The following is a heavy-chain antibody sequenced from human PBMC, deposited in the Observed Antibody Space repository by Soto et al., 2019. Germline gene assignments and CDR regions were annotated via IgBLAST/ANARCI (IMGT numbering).Heavy chain of an antibody. V-gene: IGHV1-2*04. D-gene: IGHD4-17*01. CDR2: INPNSGGT. Sequence: ASVKVSCKASGYTFTGYYMHWVRQAAGQGLEWMGWINPNSGGTNYAQKFQGWVTMTRDTSISTAYMELSRLRSDDTAVYYCARSINAVTNNWFDPRGQGTLVTVSS. J-gene: IGHJ5*02. CDR3: ARSINAVTNNWFDP. CDR1: GYTFTGYY.